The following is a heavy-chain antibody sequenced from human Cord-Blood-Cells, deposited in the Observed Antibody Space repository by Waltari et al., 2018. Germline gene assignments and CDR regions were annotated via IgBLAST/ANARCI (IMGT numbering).Heavy chain of an antibody. CDR3: AREPTAAGTYYYYMDV. CDR2: INHSGGST. V-gene: IGHV1-46*01. J-gene: IGHJ6*03. CDR1: GYTFTSYY. Sequence: QVQLVQSGAEVKKPGASVKVSCKASGYTFTSYYMHWVRQAPGQGLEWMGIINHSGGSTSYAQKFQGRVTMTRDTSTSTVYMELSSLRSEDTAVYYCAREPTAAGTYYYYMDVWGKGTTVTVSS. D-gene: IGHD6-13*01.